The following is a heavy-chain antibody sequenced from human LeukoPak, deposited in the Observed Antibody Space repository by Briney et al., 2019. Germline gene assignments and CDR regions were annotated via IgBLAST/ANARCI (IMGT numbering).Heavy chain of an antibody. CDR3: AKELVGYYDSSGCFDY. D-gene: IGHD3-22*01. J-gene: IGHJ4*02. Sequence: PGGFLRLSCAASGFTFSSYAMSWVRQAPGKGLEWVSAISGSGGSTYYADSVKGRFTISRDNSKNTLYLQMNSLRAEDTAVYYCAKELVGYYDSSGCFDYWGQGTLVTVSS. CDR1: GFTFSSYA. CDR2: ISGSGGST. V-gene: IGHV3-23*01.